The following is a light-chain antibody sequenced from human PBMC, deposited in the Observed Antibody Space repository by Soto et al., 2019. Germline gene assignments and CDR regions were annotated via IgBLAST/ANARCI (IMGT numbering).Light chain of an antibody. J-gene: IGLJ2*01. Sequence: QSVLTQPPSVSGAPGQRVTISCTGSSSNIGAGYDVHWYQQLPGTAPKLLIYGNSNRPSGVPDRFSGSKSGTSASLAITGLQAEDEADYYCQSYDSSLSCSKVFGGGTKVTV. CDR2: GNS. CDR3: QSYDSSLSCSKV. CDR1: SSNIGAGYD. V-gene: IGLV1-40*01.